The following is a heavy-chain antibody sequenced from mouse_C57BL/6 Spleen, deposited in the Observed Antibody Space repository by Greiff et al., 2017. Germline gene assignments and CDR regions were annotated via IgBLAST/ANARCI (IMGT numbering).Heavy chain of an antibody. V-gene: IGHV1-55*01. D-gene: IGHD2-1*01. CDR2: IYPGSGST. J-gene: IGHJ3*01. CDR3: ARGGGNYPFAY. CDR1: GYTFTRYW. Sequence: VQLQQPGAELVKPGASVKLSCKASGYTFTRYWITWVKQRPGQGLEWIGDIYPGSGSTNYNEKFKSKATLAVDTSPSTAYMQLSSLTSKDSAVYYCARGGGNYPFAYWGQGTLVTVSA.